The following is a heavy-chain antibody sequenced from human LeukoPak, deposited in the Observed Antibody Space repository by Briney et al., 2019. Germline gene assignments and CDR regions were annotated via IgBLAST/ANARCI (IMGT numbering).Heavy chain of an antibody. J-gene: IGHJ5*02. CDR3: ARTRQLDSYNWFDP. V-gene: IGHV4-61*02. CDR1: GGSISSSSCY. CDR2: IYTSGST. D-gene: IGHD6-13*01. Sequence: SSETLSLTCTVSGGSISSSSCYWSWIRQPAGKGLEWIGRIYTSGSTNYNPSLKSRVTISVDTSKNQFSLKLSSVTAADTAVYYCARTRQLDSYNWFDPWGQGTLVTVSS.